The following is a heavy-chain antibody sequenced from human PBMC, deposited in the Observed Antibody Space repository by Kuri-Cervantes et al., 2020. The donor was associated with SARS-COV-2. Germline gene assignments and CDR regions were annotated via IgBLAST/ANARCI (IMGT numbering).Heavy chain of an antibody. CDR3: ARTNTIFGVAIWGWFDP. D-gene: IGHD3-3*01. CDR2: IYTSGSS. V-gene: IGHV4-4*07. Sequence: SETLSLTCTVSGVSSRSHYWSWMWQPAMIGRIYTSGSSNYNPSLKSRVTMSVGTSKKQFSLKLNSVTAADTAVYYCARTNTIFGVAIWGWFDPWGQGTLVTVSS. CDR1: GVSSRSHY. J-gene: IGHJ5*02.